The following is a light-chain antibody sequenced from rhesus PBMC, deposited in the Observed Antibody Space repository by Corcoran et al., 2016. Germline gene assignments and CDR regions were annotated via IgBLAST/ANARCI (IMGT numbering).Light chain of an antibody. Sequence: DIQMTQSPSSLSASVGDKVTITCRASQGISNALAWYQQKPGKAPKLLIYAASNLQSGVPSRFSGSGSGTAFPLPISSLQPEDFATYYCQQYNSLRTFGQGTKVEIK. J-gene: IGKJ1*01. CDR3: QQYNSLRT. CDR2: AAS. CDR1: QGISNA. V-gene: IGKV1-33*02.